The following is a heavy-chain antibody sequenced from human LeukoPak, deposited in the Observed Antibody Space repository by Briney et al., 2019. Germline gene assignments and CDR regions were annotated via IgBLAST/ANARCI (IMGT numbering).Heavy chain of an antibody. CDR2: IYYSGST. Sequence: PSGTLSLTCAVSGGSISSSNWWSWVRQPPGKGLEWIGYIYYSGSTNYNPSLKSRVTISVDTSKNQFSLRLSSVTAADTAVYYCARGIIRGVDTLYYYGMDVWGRGTTVTVFS. CDR1: GGSISSSNW. V-gene: IGHV4-4*02. CDR3: ARGIIRGVDTLYYYGMDV. J-gene: IGHJ6*02. D-gene: IGHD3-10*01.